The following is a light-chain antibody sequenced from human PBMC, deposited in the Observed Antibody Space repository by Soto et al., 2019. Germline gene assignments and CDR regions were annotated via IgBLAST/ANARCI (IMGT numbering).Light chain of an antibody. V-gene: IGKV1-9*01. Sequence: DLQLTQSPSFLSASVGDRVTITCRASQGIGSYLAWYQQEPGKAPKLLIYGASTLQSGVPSRFSGSGSGTEFTLTINSLQPEDFATYYCQQLSSYPRTFGQGTKVEIK. CDR1: QGIGSY. J-gene: IGKJ1*01. CDR2: GAS. CDR3: QQLSSYPRT.